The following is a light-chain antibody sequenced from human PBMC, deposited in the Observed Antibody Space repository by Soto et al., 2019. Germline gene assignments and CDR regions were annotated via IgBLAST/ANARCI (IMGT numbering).Light chain of an antibody. J-gene: IGLJ1*01. CDR1: ASDIGGYSF. V-gene: IGLV2-8*01. Sequence: QSVLTQPPSASGSPGQSVAISCTGTASDIGGYSFVSWYQQHPGKAPKLLIYDVNKRPSGVPDRFSGSKSGNTASLTVSGLQAEDEAEYYCSAHGGNTPYVFGTGTKLTVL. CDR3: SAHGGNTPYV. CDR2: DVN.